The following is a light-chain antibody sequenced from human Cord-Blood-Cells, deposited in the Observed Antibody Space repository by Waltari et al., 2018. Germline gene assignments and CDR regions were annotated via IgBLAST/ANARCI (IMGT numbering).Light chain of an antibody. Sequence: QSALTQPPSASGSPGQSVTISCTGTSSDVGGYNYVSWYQQHPGKAPKLMIYEVSKRPSGVPDRFSFCKSGNTASLTVSGLQAEDEADYYCSSYAGSNNVFGTGTKVTVL. CDR3: SSYAGSNNV. CDR2: EVS. CDR1: SSDVGGYNY. J-gene: IGLJ1*01. V-gene: IGLV2-8*01.